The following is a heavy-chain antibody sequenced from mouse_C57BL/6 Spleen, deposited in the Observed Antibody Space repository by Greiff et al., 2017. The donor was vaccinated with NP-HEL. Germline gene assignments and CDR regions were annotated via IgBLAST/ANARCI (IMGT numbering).Heavy chain of an antibody. D-gene: IGHD1-1*01. V-gene: IGHV1-80*01. J-gene: IGHJ3*01. CDR2: IYPGDGDP. CDR3: AREGIYYGSGAY. Sequence: QVQLQQSGAELVKPGASVKISCKASGYAFSSYWMNWVKQRPGKGLEWIGQIYPGDGDPNYNGKFKGKATLTADKSSSTAYMQLSSLTSEDSAVYFCAREGIYYGSGAYWGQGTLVTVSA. CDR1: GYAFSSYW.